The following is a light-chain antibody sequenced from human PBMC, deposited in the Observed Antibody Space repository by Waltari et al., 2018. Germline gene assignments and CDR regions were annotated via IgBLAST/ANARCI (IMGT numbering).Light chain of an antibody. CDR3: GSWDRWLKIRL. CDR2: EDD. V-gene: IGLV1-51*02. Sequence: QSVLTQPPSLSAAPGQTVTISCPGSSSSTASNFVPWYQQFPRTAPKLLIFEDDQRPSGIPDRFSGSKSGTSATLTITGLQAGDEADYYCGSWDRWLKIRLFGGGTRVTVL. CDR1: SSSTASNF. J-gene: IGLJ3*02.